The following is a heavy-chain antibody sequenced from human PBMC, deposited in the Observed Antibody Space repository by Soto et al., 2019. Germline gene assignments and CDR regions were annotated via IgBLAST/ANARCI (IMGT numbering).Heavy chain of an antibody. J-gene: IGHJ6*01. CDR1: GYTFTSYG. D-gene: IGHD3-3*01. Sequence: ASVKVSCKASGYTFTSYGIIWVRQSTGQGLEWMGWISAYNGNTNYAQKLQGRVTMTTDASTSTAYMELRSLRSDDTAVYYCARDPVVKIIGVIYYYYYGMDVRGQGRTVTVSS. V-gene: IGHV1-18*01. CDR2: ISAYNGNT. CDR3: ARDPVVKIIGVIYYYYYGMDV.